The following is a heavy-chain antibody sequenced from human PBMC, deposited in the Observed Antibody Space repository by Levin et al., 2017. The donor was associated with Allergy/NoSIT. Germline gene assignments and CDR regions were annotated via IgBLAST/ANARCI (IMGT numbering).Heavy chain of an antibody. CDR1: GFTFSSYA. J-gene: IGHJ5*02. V-gene: IGHV3-23*01. Sequence: PGGSLRLSCAASGFTFSSYAMSWVRQAPGKGLEWVSAISGSGGSTYYADSVKGRFTISRDNSKNTLYLQMNSLRAEDTAVYYCAKDRRVMELLRNWFDPWGQGTLVTVSS. CDR2: ISGSGGST. D-gene: IGHD1-26*01. CDR3: AKDRRVMELLRNWFDP.